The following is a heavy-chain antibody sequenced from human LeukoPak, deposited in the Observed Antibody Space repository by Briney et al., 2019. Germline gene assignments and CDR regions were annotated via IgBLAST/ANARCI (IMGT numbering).Heavy chain of an antibody. CDR2: IIPIFGTA. D-gene: IGHD3-10*01. Sequence: ASVKVSCKASGGTFSSYAISWVRQAPGQGLEWMGGIIPIFGTANYAQKLQGRVTITADESTSTAYMGLSSLRSEDTAVYYCARDRRITMVRGVYYYYYYMDVWGKGTTVTVSS. V-gene: IGHV1-69*13. J-gene: IGHJ6*03. CDR1: GGTFSSYA. CDR3: ARDRRITMVRGVYYYYYYMDV.